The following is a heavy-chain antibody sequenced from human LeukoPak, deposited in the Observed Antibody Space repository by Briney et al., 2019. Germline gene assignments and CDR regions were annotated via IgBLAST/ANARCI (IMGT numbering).Heavy chain of an antibody. V-gene: IGHV4-39*07. CDR1: GGSISSSSYY. D-gene: IGHD2-15*01. Sequence: PSETLSLTCTVSGGSISSSSYYWGWIRQPPGKGLEWIGSIYYSGSTYYNPSLKSRVTISVDTSKNQFSLKLSSVTAADTAVYYCARLGYCSGGSCYAFDPWGQGTLVTVSS. CDR3: ARLGYCSGGSCYAFDP. J-gene: IGHJ5*02. CDR2: IYYSGST.